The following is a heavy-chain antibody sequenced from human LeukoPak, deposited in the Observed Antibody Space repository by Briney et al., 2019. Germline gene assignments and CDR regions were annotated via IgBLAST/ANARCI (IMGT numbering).Heavy chain of an antibody. CDR2: INHSGST. Sequence: PSESLSLTCTVSGGSISTYYWSWIRQPPGKGLEWIGEINHSGSTNYNPSLKSRVTISVDTSKNQFSLKLSSVTAADTAVYYCARGYCSGGSCPLYWGQGTLVTVSS. J-gene: IGHJ4*02. D-gene: IGHD2-15*01. CDR1: GGSISTYY. CDR3: ARGYCSGGSCPLY. V-gene: IGHV4-34*01.